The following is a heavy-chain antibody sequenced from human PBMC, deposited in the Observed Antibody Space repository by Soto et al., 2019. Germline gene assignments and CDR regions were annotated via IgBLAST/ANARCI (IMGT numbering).Heavy chain of an antibody. CDR1: GFTFSSYA. CDR2: ISGSGGST. Sequence: GGSLRLSCAASGFTFSSYAMSWVRQAPGKGLEWVSAISGSGGSTYYADSVKGRFTISRDNSKNTLYLQMNSLRAEDTAVYYCANLSNCSSTSCYRKRQWLVLSAFDIWGQGTMVTVSS. V-gene: IGHV3-23*01. J-gene: IGHJ3*02. CDR3: ANLSNCSSTSCYRKRQWLVLSAFDI. D-gene: IGHD2-2*02.